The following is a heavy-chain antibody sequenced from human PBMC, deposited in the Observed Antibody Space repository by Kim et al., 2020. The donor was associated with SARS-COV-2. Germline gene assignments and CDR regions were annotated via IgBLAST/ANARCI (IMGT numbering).Heavy chain of an antibody. Sequence: TTDYAAPVKGRFTISRDDSKNTLYLQMNSLKTEDTAVYYCTTDLLWLGDYWGQGTLVTVSS. CDR3: TTDLLWLGDY. J-gene: IGHJ4*02. V-gene: IGHV3-15*01. D-gene: IGHD3-10*01. CDR2: TT.